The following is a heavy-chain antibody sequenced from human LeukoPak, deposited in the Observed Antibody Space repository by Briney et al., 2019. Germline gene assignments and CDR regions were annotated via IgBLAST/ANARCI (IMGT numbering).Heavy chain of an antibody. J-gene: IGHJ4*02. V-gene: IGHV4-59*05. CDR1: GGSISSYY. D-gene: IGHD6-19*01. Sequence: SETLSLTCTVSGGSISSYYWGWIRQPPGKGLEWIGRIYYSGSTYYNPSLESRVTISVDTSKNQFSLKLRSVTAADTAVYYCATSGWYLLPGVYWGQGTLVTVSS. CDR2: IYYSGST. CDR3: ATSGWYLLPGVY.